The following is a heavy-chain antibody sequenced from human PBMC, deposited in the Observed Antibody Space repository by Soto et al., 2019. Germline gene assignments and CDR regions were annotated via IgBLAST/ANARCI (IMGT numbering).Heavy chain of an antibody. J-gene: IGHJ6*02. Sequence: PGGSLRLSCTASGFTFSDYDMHWVRQGSGKGLEWVSTIGAARDPYYTGSVKGRFAISRENARNSMFLQMNSVTVGDTAVYYCARADYEILTGSYAMDVWGQGTRVTVS. CDR1: GFTFSDYD. D-gene: IGHD3-9*01. V-gene: IGHV3-13*05. CDR2: IGAARDP. CDR3: ARADYEILTGSYAMDV.